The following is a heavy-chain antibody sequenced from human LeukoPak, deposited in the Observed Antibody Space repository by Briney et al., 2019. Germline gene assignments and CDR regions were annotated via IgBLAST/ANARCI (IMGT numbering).Heavy chain of an antibody. J-gene: IGHJ3*02. V-gene: IGHV4-39*07. CDR3: ARVQYYDFWSGYHDAFDI. CDR2: IYHSGST. D-gene: IGHD3-3*01. Sequence: SETLSLTCTVSGGSISSSYYYWGWIRQPPGKGLEWIGEIYHSGSTNYNPSLKSRVTISVDKSKNQFSLKLSSVTAADTAVYYCARVQYYDFWSGYHDAFDIWGQGTMVTVSS. CDR1: GGSISSSYYY.